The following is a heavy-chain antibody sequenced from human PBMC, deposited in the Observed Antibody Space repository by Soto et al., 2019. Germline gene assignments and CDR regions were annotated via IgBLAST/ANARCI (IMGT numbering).Heavy chain of an antibody. J-gene: IGHJ6*03. CDR1: GFTFSSYD. V-gene: IGHV3-13*01. CDR2: IGTAGDT. CDR3: AASPNMVRGVMDYYYMDV. D-gene: IGHD3-10*01. Sequence: GGSLRLSCAASGFTFSSYDMHWVRQATGKGLEWVSAIGTAGDTYYPGSVKGRFTISRENAKNSLYLQMNSLRAGDTAVYYCAASPNMVRGVMDYYYMDVWGKGTTVTVSS.